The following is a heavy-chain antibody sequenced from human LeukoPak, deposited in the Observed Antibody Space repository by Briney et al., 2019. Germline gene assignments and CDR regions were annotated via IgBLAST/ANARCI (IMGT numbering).Heavy chain of an antibody. CDR3: ARIRENSSGAFDY. V-gene: IGHV1-69*05. J-gene: IGHJ4*02. CDR2: IIPIFGTA. CDR1: GGPVSSYA. D-gene: IGHD4-23*01. Sequence: LVKVSCKASGGPVSSYAISWLGQAPGQGLEWMGGIIPIFGTANYAQKFQGRVTITTDESTSTVYMELSSLRSEDTAVYYCARIRENSSGAFDYWGQGTLVTVSS.